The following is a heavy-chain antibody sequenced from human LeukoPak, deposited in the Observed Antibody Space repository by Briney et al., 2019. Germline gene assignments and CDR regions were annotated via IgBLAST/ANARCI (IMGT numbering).Heavy chain of an antibody. CDR2: ISGTGDST. Sequence: GGSLRLSCALSGFTLRRYAISWVRQAPGKGLEWVSAISGTGDSTYYADSVRGRFSISRDNSRHTLYLQMNSLRAEDTAVYYCAKDLREGHYYDSSGCLDYWGQGTLVTVSS. J-gene: IGHJ4*02. CDR1: GFTLRRYA. V-gene: IGHV3-23*01. D-gene: IGHD3-22*01. CDR3: AKDLREGHYYDSSGCLDY.